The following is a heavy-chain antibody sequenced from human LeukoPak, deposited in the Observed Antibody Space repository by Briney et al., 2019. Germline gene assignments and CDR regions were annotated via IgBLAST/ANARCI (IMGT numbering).Heavy chain of an antibody. V-gene: IGHV4-39*01. D-gene: IGHD6-19*01. Sequence: SETLSLTCLVSGGSISSSAYYSGWIRQPPGKGLEWIASIYYSGSTYYNPSLKSRVTISADTSKSQFSLKLSSVTAADTAVYYCARLSSGWYYFDYWGQGTLVTVSS. J-gene: IGHJ4*02. CDR2: IYYSGST. CDR3: ARLSSGWYYFDY. CDR1: GGSISSSAYY.